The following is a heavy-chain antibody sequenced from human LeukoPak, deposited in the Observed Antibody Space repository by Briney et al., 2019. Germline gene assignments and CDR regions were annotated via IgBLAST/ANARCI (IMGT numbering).Heavy chain of an antibody. J-gene: IGHJ3*02. CDR3: ARGGAGGRAFDI. CDR1: GDSVSSNSAA. CDR2: TYYRSKWYN. Sequence: SQTLSLTCALSGDSVSSNSAAWNWIRQSPSRGLEWLGRTYYRSKWYNDYAVSVESRLTINPDTSKNQFSLQLNSVTAEDTAVYYCARGGAGGRAFDIWGQGTMVTVSS. D-gene: IGHD2-15*01. V-gene: IGHV6-1*01.